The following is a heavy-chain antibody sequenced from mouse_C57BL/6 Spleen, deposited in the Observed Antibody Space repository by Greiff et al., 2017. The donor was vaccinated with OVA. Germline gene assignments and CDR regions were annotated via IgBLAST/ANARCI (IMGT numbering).Heavy chain of an antibody. CDR1: GYTFTDYY. CDR3: ARQGVYFDF. CDR2: IYPGSGNT. V-gene: IGHV1-76*01. Sequence: QVQLKESGAELVRPGASVKLSCKASGYTFTDYYINWVKQRPGQGLEWIAMIYPGSGNTYYNEKFKGKATLTAEKSSSTAYMQLSSLTSEDSAVYFCARQGVYFDFWGQGTTLTVSS. J-gene: IGHJ2*01.